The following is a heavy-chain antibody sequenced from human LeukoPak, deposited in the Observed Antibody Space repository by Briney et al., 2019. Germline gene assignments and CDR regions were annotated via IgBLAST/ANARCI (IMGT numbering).Heavy chain of an antibody. CDR2: IWYDGSNK. CDR3: ASLAGGSSSGRDPYYFDY. V-gene: IGHV3-33*01. Sequence: PGRSLRLSCAASGFTFSSYGMHWVRQAPGKGLEWVAVIWYDGSNKYYADSVKGRFTISRDNSKNTLYLQMNSLRAEDTAVYYCASLAGGSSSGRDPYYFDYWGQGTLVTVSS. J-gene: IGHJ4*02. CDR1: GFTFSSYG. D-gene: IGHD6-19*01.